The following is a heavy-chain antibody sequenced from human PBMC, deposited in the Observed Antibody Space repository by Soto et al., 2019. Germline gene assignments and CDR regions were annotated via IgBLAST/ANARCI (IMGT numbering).Heavy chain of an antibody. CDR2: IYYSGIT. Sequence: SETLSLTCTVSGGSISNYYWSWIRQPPGKGLEGIGYIYYSGITNYNPSLKSRVTISGDPSKNQFSLKLRSVTSADTAVYYCARDRHNSGYWGQGTLVTVSS. CDR3: ARDRHNSGY. J-gene: IGHJ4*02. V-gene: IGHV4-59*01. CDR1: GGSISNYY. D-gene: IGHD6-19*01.